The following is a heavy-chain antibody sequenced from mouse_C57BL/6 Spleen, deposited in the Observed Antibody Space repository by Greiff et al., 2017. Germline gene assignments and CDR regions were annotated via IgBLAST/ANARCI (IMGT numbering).Heavy chain of an antibody. D-gene: IGHD4-1*01. V-gene: IGHV1-52*01. Sequence: QVQLQQPGAELVGPGSSVKLSCKASGYTFTSYWMHWVKQRPIQGLEWIGNIDPSDSETNYNQKFKDKATLTVDKSSSTAYMQLSSLTSEDSAVYYYSRWDLYFDVWGTGTTVTVSS. J-gene: IGHJ1*03. CDR3: SRWDLYFDV. CDR2: IDPSDSET. CDR1: GYTFTSYW.